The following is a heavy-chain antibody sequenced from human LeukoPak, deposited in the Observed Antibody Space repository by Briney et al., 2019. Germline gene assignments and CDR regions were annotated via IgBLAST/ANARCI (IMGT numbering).Heavy chain of an antibody. CDR2: MNPNSGNT. V-gene: IGHV1-8*01. CDR1: GYTFTSYD. D-gene: IGHD1-26*01. CDR3: AGGISGSFDGFDI. Sequence: ASVKVSCKASGYTFTSYDINWVRQATGQGLEWMGWMNPNSGNTGYAQKFQGRVTMTRNTSISTAYMELSSLRSEAPAVYYCAGGISGSFDGFDIWGQGTMVTVSS. J-gene: IGHJ3*02.